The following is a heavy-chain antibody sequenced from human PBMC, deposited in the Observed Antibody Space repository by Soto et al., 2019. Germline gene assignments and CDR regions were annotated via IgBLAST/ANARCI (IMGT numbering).Heavy chain of an antibody. Sequence: QVQLQQWGAGLLKPSETLSLTCAVYGGSYSGYYWSWIRQPPGKGLEWIGEINHSGSTNYNPSLKSRVTISVDTSKNQFSLKLSSVTAADMAVYYCARDLRDRPDYWGQGTLVTVSS. CDR3: ARDLRDRPDY. CDR2: INHSGST. J-gene: IGHJ4*02. D-gene: IGHD3-22*01. V-gene: IGHV4-34*01. CDR1: GGSYSGYY.